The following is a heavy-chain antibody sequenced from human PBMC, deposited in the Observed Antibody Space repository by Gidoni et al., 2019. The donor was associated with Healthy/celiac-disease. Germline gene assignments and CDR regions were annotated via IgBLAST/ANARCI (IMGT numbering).Heavy chain of an antibody. CDR1: GFTFSSSG. V-gene: IGHV3-30*18. D-gene: IGHD2-2*01. CDR3: AKTPSYCSSTSCYHSPMYYYYYGMDV. CDR2: ISYDGSNK. J-gene: IGHJ6*02. Sequence: QVQLVESGGGVVQPGRSLRPSCAASGFTFSSSGMHWVRQAPGKGLEWLAVISYDGSNKYYADSVKGRFTISRDNSKNTLYLQMNSLRAEDTAVYYCAKTPSYCSSTSCYHSPMYYYYYGMDVWGQGTTVTVSS.